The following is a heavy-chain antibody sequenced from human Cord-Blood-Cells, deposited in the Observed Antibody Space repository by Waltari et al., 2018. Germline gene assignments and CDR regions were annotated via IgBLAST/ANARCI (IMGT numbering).Heavy chain of an antibody. D-gene: IGHD3-9*01. V-gene: IGHV4-34*01. CDR2: SKHSGST. CDR3: ARGNYDILTGYYSN. J-gene: IGHJ4*02. CDR1: GGSFSGYY. Sequence: QVQLQQWGAGLLKPSETLSLTCAVNGGSFSGYYWSWIRPPPGKGLEWIGESKHSGSTKYNPSLKSRVTISVDTAKNQFSLKLSSVTAADTAVYYCARGNYDILTGYYSNWGQGTLVTVSS.